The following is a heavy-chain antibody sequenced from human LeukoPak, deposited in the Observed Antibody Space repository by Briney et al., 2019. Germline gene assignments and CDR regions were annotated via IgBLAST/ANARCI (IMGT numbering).Heavy chain of an antibody. J-gene: IGHJ4*02. CDR2: INPYSGAT. CDR1: GYTFTFYY. Sequence: ASVKVSCKASGYTFTFYYMHWVRQAPGQGLEWMGWINPYSGATNYAQKFQGRVTMTSDTSNSTAYMDLSSLKSDDSAVYYCARAHIGNDLFIDYWGQGTLVTVSS. D-gene: IGHD2-21*01. CDR3: ARAHIGNDLFIDY. V-gene: IGHV1-2*02.